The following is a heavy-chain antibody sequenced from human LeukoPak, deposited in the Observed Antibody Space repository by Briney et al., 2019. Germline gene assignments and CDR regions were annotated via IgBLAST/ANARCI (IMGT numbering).Heavy chain of an antibody. V-gene: IGHV3-30-3*01. D-gene: IGHD5-18*01. J-gene: IGHJ6*02. Sequence: GGSLTLSCAASGFTFSSYAMHWVRQAPGKGLEWVAVISYDGSNKYYADSVKGRFTISRDNSKNTLCLRMNSLRAEDTAVYYCARDRGYSYGYWDYYYGMDVWGQGTTVTVSS. CDR2: ISYDGSNK. CDR1: GFTFSSYA. CDR3: ARDRGYSYGYWDYYYGMDV.